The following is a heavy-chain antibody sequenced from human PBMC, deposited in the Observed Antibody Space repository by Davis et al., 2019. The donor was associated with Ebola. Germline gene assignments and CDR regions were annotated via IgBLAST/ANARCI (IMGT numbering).Heavy chain of an antibody. CDR1: GFTFSSYS. D-gene: IGHD6-19*01. Sequence: GESLKISCAASGFTFSSYSMNWVRQAPGKGLEWVSTLGLSADTYYADSVKGRFTISRDNSKNTLYLQMNSLRAEDTAVYYCAKDRAAVADWYFDLWGRGTLVTVSS. J-gene: IGHJ2*01. CDR3: AKDRAAVADWYFDL. V-gene: IGHV3-23*01. CDR2: LGLSADT.